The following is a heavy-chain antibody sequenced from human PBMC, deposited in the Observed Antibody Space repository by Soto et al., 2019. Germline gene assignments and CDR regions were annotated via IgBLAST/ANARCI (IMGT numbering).Heavy chain of an antibody. V-gene: IGHV1-69*13. D-gene: IGHD3-22*01. Sequence: SVQVSCKASGGTFSSYAISWVRQAPGQGLEWMGGIIPIFGTANYAQKFQGRVTITADESTSTAYMELSSLRSEDTAVYYCARMETYDSSGTGGYYFDYWGQGTLVTVSS. CDR2: IIPIFGTA. CDR1: GGTFSSYA. CDR3: ARMETYDSSGTGGYYFDY. J-gene: IGHJ4*02.